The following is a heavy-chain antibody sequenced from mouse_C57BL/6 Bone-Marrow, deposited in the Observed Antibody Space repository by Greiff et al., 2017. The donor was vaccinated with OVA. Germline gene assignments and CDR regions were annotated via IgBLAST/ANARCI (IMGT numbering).Heavy chain of an antibody. CDR2: IYPRSGNT. CDR1: GYTFTSYG. D-gene: IGHD2-1*01. Sequence: QVQLQQSGAELARPGASVKLSCKASGYTFTSYGISWVKQRTGQGLEWIGEIYPRSGNTYYNEKFKGKATLTAAKSSSTAYMELRSLTSEDSAVYFCAREKGNYGNYPFAYWGQGTLVTVSA. CDR3: AREKGNYGNYPFAY. V-gene: IGHV1-81*01. J-gene: IGHJ3*01.